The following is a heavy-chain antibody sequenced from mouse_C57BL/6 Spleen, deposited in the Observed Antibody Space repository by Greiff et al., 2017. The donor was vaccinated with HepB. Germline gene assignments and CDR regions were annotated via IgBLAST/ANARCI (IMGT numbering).Heavy chain of an antibody. V-gene: IGHV5-9-1*02. Sequence: EVKLMESGEGLVKPGGSLKLSCAASGFTFSSYAMSWVRQTPEKRLEWVAYISSGGDYTYYADTVKGRFTISRDNARNTLYLQMSSLKSEDTAMYYCTRGITTVVGPGDYWGQGTTLTVSS. CDR2: ISSGGDYT. CDR1: GFTFSSYA. CDR3: TRGITTVVGPGDY. J-gene: IGHJ2*01. D-gene: IGHD1-1*01.